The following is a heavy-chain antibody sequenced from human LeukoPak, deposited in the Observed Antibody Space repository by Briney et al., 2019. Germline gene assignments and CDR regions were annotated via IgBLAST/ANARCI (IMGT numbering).Heavy chain of an antibody. V-gene: IGHV3-7*01. D-gene: IGHD2-2*03. CDR2: INQDGSTK. CDR3: ARIGYSSSSLDY. J-gene: IGHJ4*02. CDR1: GFTFSNYW. Sequence: PGGSLRPSCAASGFTFSNYWMTWVRQAPGRGLEWVANINQDGSTKYYVDSVRGRLTFSRDNARNSVYLQMSSLRVEDTAVYYCARIGYSSSSLDYWGQGTLVTVSS.